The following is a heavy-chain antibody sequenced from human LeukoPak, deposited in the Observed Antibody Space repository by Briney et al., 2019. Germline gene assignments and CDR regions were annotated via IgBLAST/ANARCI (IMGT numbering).Heavy chain of an antibody. J-gene: IGHJ6*02. CDR1: GFTFSSYA. Sequence: GASLRLSCAASGFTFSSYARSWVRQAPGKGLEWVSAISGSGGSTYYADSVKRRFTISRDNSKNTLYLQMNSLRAEDTAVYYCAKGGVGATSYYGMDVWGQGTTVTVSS. V-gene: IGHV3-23*01. CDR2: ISGSGGST. D-gene: IGHD1-26*01. CDR3: AKGGVGATSYYGMDV.